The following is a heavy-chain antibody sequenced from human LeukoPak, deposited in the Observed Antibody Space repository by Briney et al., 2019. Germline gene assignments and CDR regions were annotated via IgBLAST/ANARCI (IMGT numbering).Heavy chain of an antibody. V-gene: IGHV3-74*01. CDR2: INPDGSTT. CDR1: GFTFSSYS. CDR3: AKGVAARFEGHYFDY. J-gene: IGHJ4*02. Sequence: LPGGSLRLSCAASGFTFSSYSMNWVRQAPGKGLVWVARINPDGSTTNYADSVKGRITISRDNARNTLYLQMNSLRAEDTAVYYCAKGVAARFEGHYFDYWGQGTLVTVSS. D-gene: IGHD6-6*01.